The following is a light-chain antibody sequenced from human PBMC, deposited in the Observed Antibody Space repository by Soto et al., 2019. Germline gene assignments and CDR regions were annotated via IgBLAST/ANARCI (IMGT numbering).Light chain of an antibody. J-gene: IGLJ1*01. V-gene: IGLV2-8*01. CDR3: ASWDDSLNGPV. CDR2: TNT. CDR1: SSDVGGYDY. Sequence: QSVLTQPPSASGSPGQSVTISCTGTSSDVGGYDYVSWYQQHPGKAPKLLIYTNTQRPSGVPDRFSGSKSGTSASLAISGLQSEDEADYYCASWDDSLNGPVFGTGTRSPS.